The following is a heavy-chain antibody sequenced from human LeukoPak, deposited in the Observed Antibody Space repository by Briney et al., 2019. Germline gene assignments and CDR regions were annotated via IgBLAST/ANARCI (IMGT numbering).Heavy chain of an antibody. CDR3: AKDHFTYYDILTIYYYYGMDV. CDR1: GFTFSSYG. D-gene: IGHD3-9*01. V-gene: IGHV3-30*18. Sequence: GRSLRLSCAASGFTFSSYGMHWVRQAPGKGLEWVAVISYDGSNKYYADSVKGRFTISRDNSKNTLYLQMNSLRAEDTAVYYCAKDHFTYYDILTIYYYYGMDVWGQGTTVTVSS. J-gene: IGHJ6*02. CDR2: ISYDGSNK.